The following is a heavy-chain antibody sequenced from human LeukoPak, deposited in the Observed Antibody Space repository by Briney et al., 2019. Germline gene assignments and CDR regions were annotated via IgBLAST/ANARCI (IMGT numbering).Heavy chain of an antibody. J-gene: IGHJ4*02. CDR1: GGTFSSYA. CDR3: AGDGQYSSGWYPY. D-gene: IGHD6-13*01. CDR2: IIPILGIA. V-gene: IGHV1-69*04. Sequence: GASVKVSCKASGGTFSSYAISWVRQAPGQGLEWMGRIIPILGIANYAQKFQGRVTITADKSTSTAYMELSSLRSEDTAVYYGAGDGQYSSGWYPYWGQGTLVTVSS.